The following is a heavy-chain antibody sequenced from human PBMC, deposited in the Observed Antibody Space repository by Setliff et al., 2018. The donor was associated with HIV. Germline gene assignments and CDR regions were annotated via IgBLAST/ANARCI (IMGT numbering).Heavy chain of an antibody. J-gene: IGHJ4*02. D-gene: IGHD5-12*01. CDR2: INYSGST. CDR3: ALDPGYRRDY. V-gene: IGHV4-39*07. CDR1: GGSISSSNYY. Sequence: PSETLSLTCIVSGGSISSSNYYWGWIRQPPGKGLEWIGSINYSGSTYQNPSLKSRVTMSVDTSKNQFSLNLSSVTAADTAVYYCALDPGYRRDYWGQGTLVTVSS.